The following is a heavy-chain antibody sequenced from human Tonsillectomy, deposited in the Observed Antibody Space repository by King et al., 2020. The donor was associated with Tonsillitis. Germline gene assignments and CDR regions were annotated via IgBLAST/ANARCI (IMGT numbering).Heavy chain of an antibody. CDR3: AKVPSGITSDYYFDY. D-gene: IGHD3-16*01. CDR2: ISYDGSNK. Sequence: VQLVESGGGVVQPGRSLRLSCAASGFTFSSYGMHWVRQATGKGLEWVAVISYDGSNKYYADYVKGRFPISRDNSKNTLYLQMNSLRVEDTAVYYCAKVPSGITSDYYFDYWGQGTLVTVSS. J-gene: IGHJ4*02. V-gene: IGHV3-30*18. CDR1: GFTFSSYG.